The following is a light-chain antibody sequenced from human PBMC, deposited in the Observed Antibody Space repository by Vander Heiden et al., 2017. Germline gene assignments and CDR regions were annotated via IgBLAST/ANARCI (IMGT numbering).Light chain of an antibody. J-gene: IGKJ5*01. CDR2: DAS. CDR1: QGIRNE. V-gene: IGKV1-17*01. Sequence: DIQMTQSPSPLSASVADRVTITCRASQGIRNELGWYQQKPGEAPRRLIYDASSLQRGVPSRFSGSGSGTEFTLTISSLQPEDFATYFCLHYNSYPITFGQGTRLENK. CDR3: LHYNSYPIT.